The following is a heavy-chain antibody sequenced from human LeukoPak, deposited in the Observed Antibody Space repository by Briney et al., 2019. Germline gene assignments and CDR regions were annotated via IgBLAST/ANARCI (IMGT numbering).Heavy chain of an antibody. Sequence: GGSLRLSCAASGFTFSSYAMSWVRQAPGKGLEWVSAISGSGGSTYYADSVKGRFTISRDNAKNSLYLQMSSLRAEDTALYYCAKDNSSSSWFNYYYYGMDVWGQGTTVTVSS. CDR3: AKDNSSSSWFNYYYYGMDV. CDR1: GFTFSSYA. D-gene: IGHD6-13*01. V-gene: IGHV3-23*01. CDR2: ISGSGGST. J-gene: IGHJ6*02.